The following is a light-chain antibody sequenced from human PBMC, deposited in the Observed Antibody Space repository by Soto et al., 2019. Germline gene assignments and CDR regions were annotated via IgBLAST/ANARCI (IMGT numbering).Light chain of an antibody. CDR3: QQYSNRYT. CDR1: QSVSSS. V-gene: IGKV3D-15*01. CDR2: GAS. J-gene: IGKJ2*01. Sequence: EIVMTQSPATLSVSPGERATLSCRASQSVSSSLARYQHKPGQAPRLLIYGASIRATGIPARFSGSGSGTEFTLTISSLQSEDFAAYYCQQYSNRYTFGQGTKLEIK.